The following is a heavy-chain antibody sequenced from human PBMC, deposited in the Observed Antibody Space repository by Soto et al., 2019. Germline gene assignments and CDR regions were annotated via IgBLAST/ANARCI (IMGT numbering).Heavy chain of an antibody. Sequence: GGSLRLSCAASGFTFSSYSMNWVRQAPGKGLEWVSSISSSSSYIYYADSVKGRFTISRDNAKNSLYLQMNSPRAEDTAVYYCALIYGVGRNDAFDICGQVSMVTVSS. CDR3: ALIYGVGRNDAFDI. J-gene: IGHJ3*02. CDR1: GFTFSSYS. D-gene: IGHD4-17*01. CDR2: ISSSSSYI. V-gene: IGHV3-21*01.